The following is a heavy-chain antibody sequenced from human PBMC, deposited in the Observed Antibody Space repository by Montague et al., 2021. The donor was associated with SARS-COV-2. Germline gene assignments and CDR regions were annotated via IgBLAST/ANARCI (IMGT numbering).Heavy chain of an antibody. CDR3: ARGAYHDLYYYYHGMDV. D-gene: IGHD2-2*01. Sequence: CAISGDSVSSQSAAWSWIRQSPSRGLEWLGRTYYRSQWYEDYAVSVKGRITIKPDTSKNQFSLHLESVPPDDTALYYCARGAYHDLYYYYHGMDVWGRGTTVSVSS. V-gene: IGHV6-1*01. CDR1: GDSVSSQSAA. J-gene: IGHJ6*02. CDR2: TYYRSQWYE.